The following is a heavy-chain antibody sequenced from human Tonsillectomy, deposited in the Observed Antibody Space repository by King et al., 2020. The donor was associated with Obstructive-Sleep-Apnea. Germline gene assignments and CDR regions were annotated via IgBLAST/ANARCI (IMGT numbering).Heavy chain of an antibody. J-gene: IGHJ4*02. D-gene: IGHD6-19*01. CDR3: AKWEYSSGWFPEPFDY. Sequence: VQLVESGGGLVQPGGSLRLSCAASGFTFSSYAMSWVRQAPGKGLEWVSAISGSGGSTYYADSVKGRFTISRDNSKNTLYLQMNSQRAEDTAVYYCAKWEYSSGWFPEPFDYWGQGTLVTVSS. CDR1: GFTFSSYA. CDR2: ISGSGGST. V-gene: IGHV3-23*04.